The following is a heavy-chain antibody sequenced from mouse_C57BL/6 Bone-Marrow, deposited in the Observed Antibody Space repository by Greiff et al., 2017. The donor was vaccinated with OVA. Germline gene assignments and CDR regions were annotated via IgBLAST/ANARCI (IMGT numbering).Heavy chain of an antibody. Sequence: QVQLQQPGAELVKPGASVKLSCKASGYTFTSYWMQWVKQRPGQGLEWIGEIDPSDSYTNYNQKFKGKATLTVDTSSSTAYMQLSSLTSEDSAVYYCAREIITTVVATNYYAMDDWGQGTSVTVSS. J-gene: IGHJ4*01. D-gene: IGHD1-1*01. CDR1: GYTFTSYW. CDR2: IDPSDSYT. CDR3: AREIITTVVATNYYAMDD. V-gene: IGHV1-50*01.